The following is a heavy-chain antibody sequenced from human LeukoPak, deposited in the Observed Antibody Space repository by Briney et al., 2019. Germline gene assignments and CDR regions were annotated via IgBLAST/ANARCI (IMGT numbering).Heavy chain of an antibody. CDR1: GFTVSSNY. CDR2: IYSGGST. V-gene: IGHV3-53*01. CDR3: AKSAYYDSSGFYREYYFDY. Sequence: GGSLRLSCVASGFTVSSNYMSWVRQAPGKGLEWVSVIYSGGSTYYADSVKGRFTISRDNSKNTLYLQMNSLRAEDTAVYYCAKSAYYDSSGFYREYYFDYWGQGTLVTVSS. D-gene: IGHD3-22*01. J-gene: IGHJ4*02.